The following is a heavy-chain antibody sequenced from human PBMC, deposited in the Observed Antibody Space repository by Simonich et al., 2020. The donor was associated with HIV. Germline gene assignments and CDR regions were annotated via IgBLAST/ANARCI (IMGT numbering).Heavy chain of an antibody. CDR1: GFTFSSNS. J-gene: IGHJ4*02. CDR3: ARDGRKGSSTSCSDY. V-gene: IGHV3-21*01. Sequence: EVQLVESGGGLVKPGGSLRLSCAASGFTFSSNSMNWVRQAPGKGLEWVSSIISSSSYIYYADSVKGRFTISRDNAKNSLYLQMNSLRAEDTAVYYCARDGRKGSSTSCSDYWGQGTLVTVSS. D-gene: IGHD2-2*01. CDR2: IISSSSYI.